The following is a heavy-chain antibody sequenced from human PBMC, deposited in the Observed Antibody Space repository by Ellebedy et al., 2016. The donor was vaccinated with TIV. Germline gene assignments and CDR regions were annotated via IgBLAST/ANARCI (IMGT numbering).Heavy chain of an antibody. Sequence: GESLKISCAASGVTVSNNYMTWVRQTPGKGLDWVSVIYSGGSDHYADSVKGRFTVSGDSSKNTLYLQMNSLRVEDTAVYYCARDPPADRLSTWGWGQGTLVTVSS. D-gene: IGHD2/OR15-2a*01. V-gene: IGHV3-66*01. CDR2: IYSGGSD. J-gene: IGHJ4*02. CDR3: ARDPPADRLSTWG. CDR1: GVTVSNNY.